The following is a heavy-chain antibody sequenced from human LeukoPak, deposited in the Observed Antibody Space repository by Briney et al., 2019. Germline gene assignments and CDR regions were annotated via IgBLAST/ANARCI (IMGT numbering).Heavy chain of an antibody. CDR3: AKTLWHGWTYFDY. CDR1: GYTFTSYD. Sequence: ASVKVSCKASGYTFTSYDINWVRQATGQGLEWMGWMNPNSGNTGYAQKFQGRVTMTRNTSISTAYMELSSLRSEDTAVYYCAKTLWHGWTYFDYWGQGTLVTVSS. V-gene: IGHV1-8*01. D-gene: IGHD3-10*01. J-gene: IGHJ4*02. CDR2: MNPNSGNT.